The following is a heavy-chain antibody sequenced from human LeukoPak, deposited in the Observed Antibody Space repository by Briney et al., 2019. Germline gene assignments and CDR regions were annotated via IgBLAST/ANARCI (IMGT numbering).Heavy chain of an antibody. CDR2: INASGGST. CDR1: GYTFTTYY. J-gene: IGHJ3*02. D-gene: IGHD3-22*01. V-gene: IGHV1-46*01. Sequence: ASVKVSCKASGYTFTTYYMHWVRQAPGQGLGWMGIINASGGSTTYAQKFQGRVTMTRDTSTSTVYMELSSPRSEDTAVYYRARQSSDSSGSDAFDIWGQGTMVTVSS. CDR3: ARQSSDSSGSDAFDI.